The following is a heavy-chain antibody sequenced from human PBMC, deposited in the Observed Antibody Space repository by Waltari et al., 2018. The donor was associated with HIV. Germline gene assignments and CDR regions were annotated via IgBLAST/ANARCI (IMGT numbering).Heavy chain of an antibody. D-gene: IGHD1-1*01. J-gene: IGHJ2*01. CDR1: GFTFSSYD. CDR3: ARATTDWYCDL. V-gene: IGHV3-13*04. Sequence: EVQLVESGGGLVQPGGSLRLSCAVSGFTFSSYDMHWVRQATGKGLEWVSAIGTAGDTYYPGSVKGRFTISREKAKNSLYLQMNSLRAGDTAAYYCARATTDWYCDLWGRGTLVTVSS. CDR2: IGTAGDT.